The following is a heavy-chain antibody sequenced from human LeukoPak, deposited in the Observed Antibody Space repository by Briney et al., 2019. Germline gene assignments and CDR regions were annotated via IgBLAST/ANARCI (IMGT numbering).Heavy chain of an antibody. CDR2: IYYGGST. D-gene: IGHD2/OR15-2a*01. V-gene: IGHV4-39*07. CDR1: GRSISSSTYF. CDR3: ATSDTLLDRLDS. Sequence: PSETLSLTCTVFGRSISSSTYFWGWIRQPPGKGLEWVGSIYYGGSTYYNPSLKSRVTISVDTSNNQFSLRLTSLTAADTAVYYCATSDTLLDRLDSWGRGTLVTVSS. J-gene: IGHJ4*02.